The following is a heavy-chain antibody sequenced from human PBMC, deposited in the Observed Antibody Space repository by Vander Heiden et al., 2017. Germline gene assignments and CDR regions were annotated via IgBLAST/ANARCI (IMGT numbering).Heavy chain of an antibody. J-gene: IGHJ2*01. CDR2: IYSGGST. CDR1: GFTVSSNY. D-gene: IGHD4-17*01. CDR3: ARSLATVTTFMSPRLFWYFDL. Sequence: EVQLVESGGGLIQPGGSLRLSCAASGFTVSSNYMSWVRQAPGKGLEWFSVIYSGGSTYYADSVKGRFTIARDNSKNTLYLQMNSLRAEDTAVYYCARSLATVTTFMSPRLFWYFDLWGRGTLVTVSS. V-gene: IGHV3-53*01.